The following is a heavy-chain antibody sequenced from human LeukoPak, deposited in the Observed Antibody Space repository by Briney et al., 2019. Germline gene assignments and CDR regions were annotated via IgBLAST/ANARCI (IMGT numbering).Heavy chain of an antibody. CDR2: ISYDGSNK. CDR3: ASTPLGKTVPYDY. Sequence: PGRSLGLSCAASGFTFSSYAMHWVRQAPGKGLEWVAVISYDGSNKYYADSVKGRFTISRDNSKNTLYLQMNSLRAEDTAVYYCASTPLGKTVPYDYWGQGTLVTVSS. J-gene: IGHJ4*02. CDR1: GFTFSSYA. D-gene: IGHD4-17*01. V-gene: IGHV3-30-3*01.